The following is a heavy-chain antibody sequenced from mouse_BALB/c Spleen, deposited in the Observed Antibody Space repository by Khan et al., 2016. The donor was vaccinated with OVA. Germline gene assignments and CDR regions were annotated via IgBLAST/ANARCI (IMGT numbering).Heavy chain of an antibody. CDR3: ARDYYGNWYFDV. D-gene: IGHD1-2*01. CDR1: GYSFTSGYS. J-gene: IGHJ1*01. Sequence: VQLNESGPDLVKPSQSLSLTCTVTGYSFTSGYSWHWIRQFPGNKLEWMGYIHYSGSTNYTPSLKSRFSITRDTSKNQFFLQLNSVTTEDTATYYCARDYYGNWYFDVWGAGTTVTVSS. V-gene: IGHV3-1*02. CDR2: IHYSGST.